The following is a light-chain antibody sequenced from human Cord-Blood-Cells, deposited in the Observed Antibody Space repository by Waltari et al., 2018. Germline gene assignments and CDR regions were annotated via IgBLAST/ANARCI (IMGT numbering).Light chain of an antibody. CDR1: QSISSY. J-gene: IGKJ2*01. Sequence: DIQMIKSPSSLSASVGDRVTITCRASQSISSYLNWYQQKPGKAPKLLIYAASSLQSGVPSRFSGSGSETDFTLTISSLQPEDFATYYCQQSYSTPRTFGQATTLEIK. CDR3: QQSYSTPRT. CDR2: AAS. V-gene: IGKV1-39*01.